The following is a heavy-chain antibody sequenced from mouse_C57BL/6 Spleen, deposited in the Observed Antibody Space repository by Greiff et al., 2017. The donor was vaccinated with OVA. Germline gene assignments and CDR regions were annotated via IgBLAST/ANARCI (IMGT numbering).Heavy chain of an antibody. D-gene: IGHD2-3*01. CDR1: GYTFTSYW. J-gene: IGHJ4*01. CDR3: ARWDYGYYEGAMDY. Sequence: QVQLQQPGAELVMPGASVKLSCKASGYTFTSYWMHWVKQRPGQGLEWIGEIDPSDSYTNYNQKFKGKSTLTVDKSSSTAYMQLSSLTSEDSAVYYCARWDYGYYEGAMDYWGQGTSVTVSS. V-gene: IGHV1-69*01. CDR2: IDPSDSYT.